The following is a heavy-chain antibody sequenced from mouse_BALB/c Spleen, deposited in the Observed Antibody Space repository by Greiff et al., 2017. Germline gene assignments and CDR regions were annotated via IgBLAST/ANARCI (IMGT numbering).Heavy chain of an antibody. V-gene: IGHV5-17*02. CDR3: ARAGVYYFDY. J-gene: IGHJ2*01. D-gene: IGHD4-1*01. CDR1: GFTFSSFG. CDR2: ISSGSSTI. Sequence: DVKLVESGGGLVQPGGSRKLSCAASGFTFSSFGMHWVRQAPEKGLEWVAYISSGSSTIYYADTVKGRFTISRDNPKNTLFLQMTSLRSEDTAMYYCARAGVYYFDYWGQGTTLTVSS.